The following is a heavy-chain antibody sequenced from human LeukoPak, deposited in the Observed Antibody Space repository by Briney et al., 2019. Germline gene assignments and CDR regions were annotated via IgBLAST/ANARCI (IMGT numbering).Heavy chain of an antibody. CDR2: ISGSGGST. D-gene: IGHD4-11*01. CDR3: AKDNNYGNPPYYFDY. J-gene: IGHJ4*02. V-gene: IGHV3-23*01. Sequence: QPGGSLRLSCAASGFTFSNYAVSWVRQAPGKGLECVSAISGSGGSTYYADSVKGRFTISRDNSKNTLYLQMNSLRAEDTALYFCAKDNNYGNPPYYFDYWGQGTLVTVSS. CDR1: GFTFSNYA.